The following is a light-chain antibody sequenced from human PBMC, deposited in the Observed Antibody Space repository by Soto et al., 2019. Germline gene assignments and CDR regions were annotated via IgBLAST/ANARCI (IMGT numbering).Light chain of an antibody. V-gene: IGKV3-20*01. J-gene: IGKJ3*01. Sequence: EIVLTQSPGTLSLSPGERATLSCRASQSVSSSYLAWYQQKPGQAPRLLIYGASSRATGIPDRFSGSGSGTYFTLTISSLEHEDFAVYYCQQYCSSPPFTFGPGTKVDIK. CDR1: QSVSSSY. CDR3: QQYCSSPPFT. CDR2: GAS.